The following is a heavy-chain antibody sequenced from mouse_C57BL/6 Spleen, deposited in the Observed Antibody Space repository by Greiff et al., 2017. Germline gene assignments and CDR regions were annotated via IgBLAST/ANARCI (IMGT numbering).Heavy chain of an antibody. CDR2: INPSNGGT. CDR1: GYTFTSYW. D-gene: IGHD1-1*01. Sequence: QVQLQQPGTELVKPGASVKLSCKASGYTFTSYWMHWVKQRPGQGLEWIGNINPSNGGTNYNEKFKSKATLTVDKSSSTAYTQLSSLTSEDSAVYYCAREGVSSYAMDYWGQGTSVTVSS. CDR3: AREGVSSYAMDY. J-gene: IGHJ4*01. V-gene: IGHV1-53*01.